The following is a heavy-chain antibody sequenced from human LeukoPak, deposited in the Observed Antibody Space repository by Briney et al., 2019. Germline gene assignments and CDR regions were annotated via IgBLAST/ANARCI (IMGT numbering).Heavy chain of an antibody. CDR2: IRSKAYGGTT. CDR1: GFTFGDYA. CDR3: TKVAASSGWYYFDY. V-gene: IGHV3-49*04. J-gene: IGHJ4*02. Sequence: PGGSLRLSCTASGFTFGDYAMSWVRQAPGKGLEWVGFIRSKAYGGTTEYAASVKGRFTISRDESKSIAYLQMNSLKTEDTAVYYCTKVAASSGWYYFDYWGQGTLVTVSS. D-gene: IGHD6-19*01.